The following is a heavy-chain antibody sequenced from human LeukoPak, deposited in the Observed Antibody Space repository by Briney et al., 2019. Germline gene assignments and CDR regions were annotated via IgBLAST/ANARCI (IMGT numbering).Heavy chain of an antibody. CDR1: GFTVSSDY. D-gene: IGHD5-18*01. CDR2: IYSGGST. V-gene: IGHV3-53*01. CDR3: ARYHTALNY. J-gene: IGHJ4*02. Sequence: GGSLRPSCAASGFTVSSDYMTWVRQAPGKGLEWVSVIYSGGSTYYADSVKGRFTISRDNSKNTVYLQLNNLRVEDTAVYYCARYHTALNYWGQGTLVTASS.